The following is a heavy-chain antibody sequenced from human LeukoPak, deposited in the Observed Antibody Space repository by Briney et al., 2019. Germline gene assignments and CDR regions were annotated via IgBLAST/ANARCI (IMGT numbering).Heavy chain of an antibody. J-gene: IGHJ5*02. Sequence: GGSLRLSSAASGFTFSSYSMNWVRQAPGKGLEWVSSISSSRSYIYYADSVKGRFTISRDNAKNSLYLQMNGLRAEDTAVYYCARVYSTIFGVVRNWFDPWGQGTLVTVSS. D-gene: IGHD3-3*01. CDR3: ARVYSTIFGVVRNWFDP. V-gene: IGHV3-21*01. CDR1: GFTFSSYS. CDR2: ISSSRSYI.